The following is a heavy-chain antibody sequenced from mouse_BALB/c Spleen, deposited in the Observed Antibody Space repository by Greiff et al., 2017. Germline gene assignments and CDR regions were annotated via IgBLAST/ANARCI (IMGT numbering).Heavy chain of an antibody. CDR1: GYTFTSYW. D-gene: IGHD1-1*01. CDR2: INPSNGRT. J-gene: IGHJ2*01. Sequence: QVQLQQPGAELVKPGASVKLSCKASGYTFTSYWMHWVKQRPGQGLEWIGEINPSNGRTNYNEKFKSKATLTVDKSSSTAYMQLSSLTSEDSAVYYCARGTTVNYWGQGTTLTVSS. V-gene: IGHV1S81*02. CDR3: ARGTTVNY.